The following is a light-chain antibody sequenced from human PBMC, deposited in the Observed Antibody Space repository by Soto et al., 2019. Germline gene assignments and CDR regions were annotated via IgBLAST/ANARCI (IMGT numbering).Light chain of an antibody. V-gene: IGKV3-11*01. CDR2: DIS. J-gene: IGKJ5*01. Sequence: EFVLTQSPATLALSPGGRAILSRRASQSVAGSLAWYQQKPGQAPRLLIYDISTRAAAIPARFSGSGSGTDFTLTVSSLEPEDFALYYCQQRSNRITFGQGTRLEIK. CDR3: QQRSNRIT. CDR1: QSVAGS.